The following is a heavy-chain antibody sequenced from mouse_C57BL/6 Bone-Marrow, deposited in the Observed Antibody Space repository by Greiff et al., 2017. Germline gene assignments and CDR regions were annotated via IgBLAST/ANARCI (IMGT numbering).Heavy chain of an antibody. Sequence: EVQLQESGGGLVQPGGSMKLSCVASGFTFSNYWMNWVRQSPEKGLEWVAQIRLKSDNYATNYAESVKGRFTISRDDSKSSVYLQMNNLRAEDTGIYYCTNYYYGSSYNYAMDYWGQGTSVTVSS. D-gene: IGHD1-1*01. CDR1: GFTFSNYW. CDR2: IRLKSDNYAT. J-gene: IGHJ4*01. V-gene: IGHV6-3*01. CDR3: TNYYYGSSYNYAMDY.